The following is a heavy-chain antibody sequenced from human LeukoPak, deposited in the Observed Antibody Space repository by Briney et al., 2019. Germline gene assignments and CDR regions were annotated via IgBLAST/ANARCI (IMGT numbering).Heavy chain of an antibody. CDR2: ISSSGSTI. Sequence: GGSLRLSCAASGFAFSDYYMSWIRQAPGKGLEWVSYISSSGSTIYYADSVKGRFTISRVNAKNSLYLQMNSLRAEDTAVYYCARDGSMTTGYYGMDVWGQGTTVTVSS. V-gene: IGHV3-11*01. D-gene: IGHD4-11*01. CDR1: GFAFSDYY. CDR3: ARDGSMTTGYYGMDV. J-gene: IGHJ6*02.